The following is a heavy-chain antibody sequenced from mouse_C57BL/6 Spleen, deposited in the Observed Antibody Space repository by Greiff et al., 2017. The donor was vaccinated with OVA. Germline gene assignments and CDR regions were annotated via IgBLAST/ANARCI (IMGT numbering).Heavy chain of an antibody. D-gene: IGHD1-1*01. J-gene: IGHJ3*01. Sequence: EVMLQQSGPELVKPGASVKISCKASGYTFTDYYMNWVKQSHGKSLEWIGDINPNNGGTSYNQKFKGKATLTVDKSSSTAYMELRSLTSEDSAVYYCAIEEFYDPFAYWGQGTLVTVSA. CDR2: INPNNGGT. CDR3: AIEEFYDPFAY. V-gene: IGHV1-26*01. CDR1: GYTFTDYY.